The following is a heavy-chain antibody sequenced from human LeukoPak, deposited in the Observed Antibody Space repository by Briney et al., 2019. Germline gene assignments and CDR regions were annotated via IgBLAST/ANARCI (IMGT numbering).Heavy chain of an antibody. J-gene: IGHJ5*02. CDR1: GYTFTGYY. CDR3: ARETFGQLIAAAGLNWFDP. V-gene: IGHV1-2*02. D-gene: IGHD6-13*01. Sequence: GASVKVSCKASGYTFTGYYMHWVRQAPGQGLECMGWINPNSGGTNYAQKFQGRVTMTRDTSISTAYMELSRLRSDDTAVYYCARETFGQLIAAAGLNWFDPWGQGTLVTVSS. CDR2: INPNSGGT.